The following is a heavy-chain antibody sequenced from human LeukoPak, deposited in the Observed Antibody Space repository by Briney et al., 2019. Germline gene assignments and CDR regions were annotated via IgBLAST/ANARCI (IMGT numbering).Heavy chain of an antibody. CDR2: IYSGGST. D-gene: IGHD2-15*01. V-gene: IGHV3-53*05. Sequence: GGSLRLSCAASAFSVGSNYMTWVRQAPGKGLEWVSLIYSGGSTYYADSVKGRFTISRDNSKNTLFLQMNSLITEDTALYYCTTEDSWAGGPTDHWGQGTLVTVS. CDR3: TTEDSWAGGPTDH. J-gene: IGHJ4*02. CDR1: AFSVGSNY.